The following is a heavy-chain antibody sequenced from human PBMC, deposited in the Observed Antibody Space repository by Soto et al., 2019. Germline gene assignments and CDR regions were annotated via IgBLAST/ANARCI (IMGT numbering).Heavy chain of an antibody. Sequence: QVQLVESGGGLVKPGGSLRLSCAASGFTFSDYYMTWIRQAPGKGLEWGSYISSSGSTIYYADSVKGRFTISRDNAKNSLYLQMNSLRADDTAVYYCARGGYCSSTSCYPQYSQHWGQGTLVTVSS. V-gene: IGHV3-11*01. CDR2: ISSSGSTI. D-gene: IGHD2-2*01. CDR3: ARGGYCSSTSCYPQYSQH. J-gene: IGHJ1*01. CDR1: GFTFSDYY.